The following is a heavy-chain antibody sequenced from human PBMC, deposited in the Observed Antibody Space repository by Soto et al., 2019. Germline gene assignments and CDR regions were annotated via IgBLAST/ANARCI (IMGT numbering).Heavy chain of an antibody. CDR1: GGSVSSGSYY. J-gene: IGHJ4*02. V-gene: IGHV4-61*01. CDR2: IYSSGST. CDR3: ARAYYEILTCQTYFDY. Sequence: QVQLQESGPGLVKPSETLSLTCTVSGGSVSSGSYYWSWIRQPPGKGLEWIGYIYSSGSTNYNPSLKSRVPISVDTSKNQFPLKLSSVTAAETAVYYCARAYYEILTCQTYFDYWGQGTLVTVSS. D-gene: IGHD3-9*01.